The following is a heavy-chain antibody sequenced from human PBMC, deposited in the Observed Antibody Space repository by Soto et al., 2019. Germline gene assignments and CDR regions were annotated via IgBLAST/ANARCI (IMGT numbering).Heavy chain of an antibody. CDR2: IYHSGST. D-gene: IGHD3-3*01. Sequence: QVQLQESGPGLVKPSGTLSLTCAVSGGSISSSNWWSWVRQPPGKGLEWIGEIYHSGSTNYNPCLKRRGTISVEKSKNQYSLKLSSVTAADPAVYYCASLVVRFLEWPQNWGQGTLVTI. CDR3: ASLVVRFLEWPQN. V-gene: IGHV4-4*02. J-gene: IGHJ4*02. CDR1: GGSISSSNW.